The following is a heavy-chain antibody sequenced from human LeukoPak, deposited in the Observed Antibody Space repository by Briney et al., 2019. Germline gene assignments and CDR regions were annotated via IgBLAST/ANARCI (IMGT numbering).Heavy chain of an antibody. D-gene: IGHD3-10*01. V-gene: IGHV4-38-2*01. Sequence: PSETLSLTCAVSGYSISSGYYWGWIRQPPGKGLEWIGSIYHSGSTYYNPSLKSRVTISVDTSKNQFSLKLSSVTAADTAVYYCARPSIAARPGYYGSGSTWFDPWGQGTVVTVSS. J-gene: IGHJ5*02. CDR1: GYSISSGYY. CDR2: IYHSGST. CDR3: ARPSIAARPGYYGSGSTWFDP.